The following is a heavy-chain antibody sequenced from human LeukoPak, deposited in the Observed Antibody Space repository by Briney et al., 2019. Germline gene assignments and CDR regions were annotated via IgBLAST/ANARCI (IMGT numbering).Heavy chain of an antibody. D-gene: IGHD5-24*01. CDR3: ARDYKYAFDN. Sequence: GGSLRLSCAASGFRFSDYSMNWVRQAPGKGLEWTSYIGISSGNTNYADSVKGRFTISGDKAKNSLYLQMNSLRVEDTAVYYCARDYKYAFDNWGQGTLVTVSS. J-gene: IGHJ4*02. CDR1: GFRFSDYS. V-gene: IGHV3-48*01. CDR2: IGISSGNT.